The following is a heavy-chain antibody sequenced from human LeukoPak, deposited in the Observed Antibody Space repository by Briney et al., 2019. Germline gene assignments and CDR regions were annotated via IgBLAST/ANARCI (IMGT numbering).Heavy chain of an antibody. V-gene: IGHV3-23*01. Sequence: PGGSLRLSCAASGFTFSSYAMSWVRQAPGKELEWVSAISGSGGSTYYADSVKGRFTISRDNSKNTLYLQMNSLRAEDTAVYYCAKDILRYYYDSSGYSDYWGQGTLVTVSS. CDR3: AKDILRYYYDSSGYSDY. D-gene: IGHD3-22*01. J-gene: IGHJ4*02. CDR2: ISGSGGST. CDR1: GFTFSSYA.